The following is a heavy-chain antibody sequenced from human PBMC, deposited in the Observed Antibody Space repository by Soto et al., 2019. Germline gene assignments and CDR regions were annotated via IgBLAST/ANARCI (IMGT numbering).Heavy chain of an antibody. CDR2: ISGSGGNT. Sequence: EVQILESGGGLIQPGGSLRLSCAASGFTFTTYAMSWVRQAPGKGLEWVSAISGSGGNTYYADSVKGRFNISRDNSKNTVHLQMNSLRVDDTAVYYRAKDFGEHWLPDYWGQGTLVTVSS. V-gene: IGHV3-23*01. D-gene: IGHD3-10*01. J-gene: IGHJ4*02. CDR1: GFTFTTYA. CDR3: AKDFGEHWLPDY.